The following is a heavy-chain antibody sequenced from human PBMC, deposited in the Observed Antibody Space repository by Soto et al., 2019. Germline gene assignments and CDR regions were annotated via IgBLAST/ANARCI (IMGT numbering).Heavy chain of an antibody. CDR2: IYYSGST. J-gene: IGHJ5*02. D-gene: IGHD3-10*01. CDR3: ARDSPITMVGPVQNWFDP. CDR1: GGSISSGGYY. Sequence: QVQLQESGPGLVKPSETLSLTCTVSGGSISSGGYYWSWIRQHPGKGLEWIGYIYYSGSTYYNPSLKSRGTISVDTSKNQFSLKLSSVTAAETAIYYCARDSPITMVGPVQNWFDPWGQGTLVTVSS. V-gene: IGHV4-31*03.